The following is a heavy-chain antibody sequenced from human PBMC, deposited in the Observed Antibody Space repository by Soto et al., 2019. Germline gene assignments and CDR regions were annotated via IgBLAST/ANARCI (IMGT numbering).Heavy chain of an antibody. CDR2: IIPIFGTA. CDR3: ARDSGMRYFDWLLKRGNWFDP. CDR1: GCTFSSYA. V-gene: IGHV1-69*13. Sequence: SVKVSCKASGCTFSSYAISWVRQAPGQGLEWMGGIIPIFGTANYAQKFQGRVTITADESTSTAYMELSSLRSEDTAVYYCARDSGMRYFDWLLKRGNWFDPWGQGTLVTVS. D-gene: IGHD3-9*01. J-gene: IGHJ5*02.